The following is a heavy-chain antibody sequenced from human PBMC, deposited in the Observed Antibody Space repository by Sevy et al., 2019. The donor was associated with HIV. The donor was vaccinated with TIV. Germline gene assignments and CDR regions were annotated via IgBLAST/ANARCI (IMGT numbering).Heavy chain of an antibody. V-gene: IGHV4-30-2*01. CDR3: ARGITMVRGVTNWFDP. J-gene: IGHJ5*02. CDR2: IFHSGST. D-gene: IGHD3-10*01. CDR1: GGSISSGGYS. Sequence: SETLSLTCAVSGGSISSGGYSWSWIRQPPGKGLEWIGYIFHSGSTYYNPSLKSRVTISVDRSKNQFSLKRSSVTAADTAVYYCARGITMVRGVTNWFDPWGQGTLVTVSS.